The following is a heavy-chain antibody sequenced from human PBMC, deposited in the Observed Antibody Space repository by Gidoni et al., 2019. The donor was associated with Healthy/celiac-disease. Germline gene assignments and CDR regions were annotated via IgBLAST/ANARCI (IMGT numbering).Heavy chain of an antibody. CDR1: GFTFSSYA. D-gene: IGHD6-19*01. V-gene: IGHV3-30*04. J-gene: IGHJ4*02. CDR2: ISYDGSNK. CDR3: ARDFTSMGIAVAGNFDY. Sequence: QVQLVESGGGVVQPGRSLRLSCPASGFTFSSYAMHWVRQAPGKGLEWVAVISYDGSNKYYADSVKGRFTISRDNSKNTLYLQMNSLRAEDTAVYYCARDFTSMGIAVAGNFDYWGQGTLVTVSS.